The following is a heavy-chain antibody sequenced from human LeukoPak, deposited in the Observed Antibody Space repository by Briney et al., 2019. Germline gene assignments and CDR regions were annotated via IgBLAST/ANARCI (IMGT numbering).Heavy chain of an antibody. V-gene: IGHV3-21*04. D-gene: IGHD6-13*01. CDR3: AKDAYTSSWYRFDP. CDR2: ISSSSSYI. J-gene: IGHJ5*02. CDR1: GFTFSSYS. Sequence: PGGSLRLSCAASGFTFSSYSMNWVRQAPGKGLEWVLSISSSSSYIYYADSVKGRFTISRDNAKNSLYLQMNSLRAEDTAVYYCAKDAYTSSWYRFDPWGQGTLVTVSS.